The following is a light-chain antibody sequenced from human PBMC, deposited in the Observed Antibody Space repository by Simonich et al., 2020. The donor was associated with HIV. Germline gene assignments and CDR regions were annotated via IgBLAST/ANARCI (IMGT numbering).Light chain of an antibody. CDR3: QQYYTTPPT. CDR1: RNILYSSNNKNY. CDR2: WAS. V-gene: IGKV4-1*01. Sequence: DIVMTQSPDSLAVSLGERATINCKSSRNILYSSNNKNYLAWYQQKPGKPPNLLIYWASTRESGVPDRFSASGSGTDFTLTISSLQAEDVAVYYCQQYYTTPPTFGQGTKVEIK. J-gene: IGKJ1*01.